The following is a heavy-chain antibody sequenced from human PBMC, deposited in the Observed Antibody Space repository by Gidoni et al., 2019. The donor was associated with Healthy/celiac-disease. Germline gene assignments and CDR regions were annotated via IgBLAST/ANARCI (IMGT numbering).Heavy chain of an antibody. CDR2: IWYDGSNR. V-gene: IGHV3-33*01. Sequence: QVQLVESGGGVVQPGRSLRLSCAASGFTFSSYGMHWVRQAPGKGLEWMAVIWYDGSNRYYANTVKGRFTISRDNSKNTLYLQMNSPRAEDTAVYYCARDKWDYIWGSYRPLAPFDPWGQGTLVTVSS. J-gene: IGHJ5*02. D-gene: IGHD3-16*02. CDR3: ARDKWDYIWGSYRPLAPFDP. CDR1: GFTFSSYG.